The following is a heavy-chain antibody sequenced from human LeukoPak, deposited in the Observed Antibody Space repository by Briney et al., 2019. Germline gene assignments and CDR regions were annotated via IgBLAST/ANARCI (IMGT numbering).Heavy chain of an antibody. D-gene: IGHD5-18*01. J-gene: IGHJ4*02. V-gene: IGHV3-30*02. CDR2: IRYDGSNN. CDR1: GFTFSSYG. CDR3: AKDWDTAMVTGG. Sequence: GGSLRLSCAASGFTFSSYGMHWVRQAPGKGLEWVAFIRYDGSNNYYADSVKGRFTISRDNSKNTLYLQMNSLRAEDTAVYYCAKDWDTAMVTGGWGQGTLVTVSS.